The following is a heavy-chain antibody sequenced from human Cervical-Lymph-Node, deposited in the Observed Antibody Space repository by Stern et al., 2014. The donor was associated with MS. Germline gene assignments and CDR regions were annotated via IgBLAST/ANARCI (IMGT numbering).Heavy chain of an antibody. Sequence: EQLVASGAEVKKPGASVKVSCKASGYTFTSYGISWVRQAPGQGLEWMGWISAYNGNTNYAQKLQGRVTMTTDTSTSTAYMELRSLRSDDTAVYYCARATYYDYVWGSYRYTGPLFDYWGQGTLVTVSS. CDR2: ISAYNGNT. CDR3: ARATYYDYVWGSYRYTGPLFDY. V-gene: IGHV1-18*01. CDR1: GYTFTSYG. J-gene: IGHJ4*02. D-gene: IGHD3-16*02.